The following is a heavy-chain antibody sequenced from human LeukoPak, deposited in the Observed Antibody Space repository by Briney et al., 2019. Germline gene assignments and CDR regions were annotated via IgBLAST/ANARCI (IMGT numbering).Heavy chain of an antibody. CDR2: IYYSGST. CDR3: ASTNCSSASCYGANWFDP. Sequence: SETLSLTCTVSGGSIRNSNYFWGWIRQPPGKGLEWIGYIYYSGSTFHYNPSLKSRVNISVDTSKNQFSLRLSSVTAVDTAVYYCASTNCSSASCYGANWFDPWGQGTLVTVSS. J-gene: IGHJ5*02. V-gene: IGHV4-30-4*08. D-gene: IGHD2-2*01. CDR1: GGSIRNSNYF.